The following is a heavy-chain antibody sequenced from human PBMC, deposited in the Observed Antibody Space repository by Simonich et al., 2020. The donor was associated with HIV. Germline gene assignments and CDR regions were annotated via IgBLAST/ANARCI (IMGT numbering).Heavy chain of an antibody. CDR2: INHSGST. V-gene: IGHV4-34*01. D-gene: IGHD2-2*01. CDR1: GGSFSGYY. CDR3: ARGFYQRLYYFDY. Sequence: QVQLQQWGAGLLKPSETLSRTCAVYGGSFSGYYWSWIRQPPGKGLEWIGEINHSGSTNYNPSLKSRVTISVDTSKNQFSLKLSSVTAADTAVYYCARGFYQRLYYFDYWGQGTLVTVSS. J-gene: IGHJ4*02.